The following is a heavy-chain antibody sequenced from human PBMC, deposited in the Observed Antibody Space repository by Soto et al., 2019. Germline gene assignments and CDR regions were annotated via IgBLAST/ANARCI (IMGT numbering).Heavy chain of an antibody. Sequence: PSETLSLTCTVPGGSISYISYFCGFIRQPPGKVLQWIGCMFYSGATYYNPSLKNRVTLSVDTSNNEFSLKLVSVTAPYTAAYYCSRHKSGRDWFDPWGQGTLVTVSS. CDR3: SRHKSGRDWFDP. D-gene: IGHD2-15*01. CDR1: GGSISYISYF. V-gene: IGHV4-39*01. CDR2: MFYSGAT. J-gene: IGHJ5*02.